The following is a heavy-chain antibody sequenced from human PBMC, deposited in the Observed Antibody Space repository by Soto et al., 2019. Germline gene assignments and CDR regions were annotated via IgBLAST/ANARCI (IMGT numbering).Heavy chain of an antibody. V-gene: IGHV3-64D*06. CDR2: VSTSGRST. D-gene: IGHD2-15*01. Sequence: EVQLVESGGGLDQPGGSLRLSCSASGFIFSESTIYWVRQVPGKGLEAISAVSTSGRSTYYADSVKDRFTISRDNSKNTLFLQMRRLRPEATATYYCVKQAHGLDGVAFDYWGQGTQVTVAS. J-gene: IGHJ4*02. CDR3: VKQAHGLDGVAFDY. CDR1: GFIFSEST.